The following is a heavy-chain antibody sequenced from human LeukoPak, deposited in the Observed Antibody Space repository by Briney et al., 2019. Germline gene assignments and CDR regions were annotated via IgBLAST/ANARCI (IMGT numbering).Heavy chain of an antibody. CDR1: GFTFSSYA. V-gene: IGHV3-30*04. CDR2: ISYDGSNK. Sequence: PGGSLRLSCAASGFTFSSYAMHWVRQALGKGLEWVAVISYDGSNKYYADSVKGRFTISRDNSKNTLYLQMNSLRAEDTAVYYCAREHSYCSSTSCSRGRYYGMDVWGQGTTVTVSS. D-gene: IGHD2-2*01. CDR3: AREHSYCSSTSCSRGRYYGMDV. J-gene: IGHJ6*02.